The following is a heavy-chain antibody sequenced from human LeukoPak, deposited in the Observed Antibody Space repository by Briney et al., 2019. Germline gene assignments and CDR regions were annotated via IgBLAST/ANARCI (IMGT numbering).Heavy chain of an antibody. CDR2: INHSGST. Sequence: SETLSLTCAVYGGSFSGYYWSWIRQPPGKGLEWIGEINHSGSTNYNPSLKSRVTISVDTSKNQFSLKLSSVTAADTAVYYCASSRVWFGELYYFQHWGQGTLVTVSS. D-gene: IGHD3-10*01. V-gene: IGHV4-34*01. CDR1: GGSFSGYY. J-gene: IGHJ1*01. CDR3: ASSRVWFGELYYFQH.